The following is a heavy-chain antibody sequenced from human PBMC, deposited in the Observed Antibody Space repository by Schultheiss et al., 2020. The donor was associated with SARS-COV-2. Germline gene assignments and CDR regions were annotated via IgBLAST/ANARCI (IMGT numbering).Heavy chain of an antibody. V-gene: IGHV4-38-2*01. CDR2: IYHSGST. CDR1: GYSISSGYY. J-gene: IGHJ3*02. Sequence: SETLSLTCAVSGYSISSGYYWGWIRQPPGKGLEWIGSIYHSGSTNYNPSLKSRVTISVDTSKNQFSLKLSSVTAADTAVYYCARNCGGDCYSSLAFDIWGQGTMVTVSS. D-gene: IGHD2-21*02. CDR3: ARNCGGDCYSSLAFDI.